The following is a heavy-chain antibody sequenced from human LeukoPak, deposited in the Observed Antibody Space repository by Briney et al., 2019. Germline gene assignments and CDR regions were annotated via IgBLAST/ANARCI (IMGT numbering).Heavy chain of an antibody. CDR3: ARVVPAAAYYYYGMDV. CDR2: IYHSGST. D-gene: IGHD2-2*01. CDR1: GGSISSGGYY. J-gene: IGHJ6*02. Sequence: SGTLSLTCTVSGGSISSGGYYWSWIRQPPGKGLEWIGYIYHSGSTYYNPSLKSRVTISVDTSKNQFSLKLSSVTAADTAVYYCARVVPAAAYYYYGMDVWGQGTTVTVSS. V-gene: IGHV4-30-2*01.